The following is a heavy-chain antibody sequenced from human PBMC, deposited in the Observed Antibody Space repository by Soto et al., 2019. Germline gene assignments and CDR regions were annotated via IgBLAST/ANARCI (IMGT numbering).Heavy chain of an antibody. V-gene: IGHV1-3*01. Sequence: ASVKVSCKASGYTFTSYAMHWVRQAPGQRLEWMGWINAGNGNTKYSQKFQGRVTITRDTSTSTAYMELSGLRSEDTAVYFCARDGDRVTARHWGQGTLVTVSS. CDR1: GYTFTSYA. CDR3: ARDGDRVTARH. J-gene: IGHJ4*02. CDR2: INAGNGNT. D-gene: IGHD7-27*01.